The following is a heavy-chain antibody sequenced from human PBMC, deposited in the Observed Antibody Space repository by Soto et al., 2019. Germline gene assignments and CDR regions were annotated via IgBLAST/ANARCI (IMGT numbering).Heavy chain of an antibody. V-gene: IGHV1-18*01. CDR3: ARVPRGRYSYGYIDV. Sequence: GASVKVSCKASGYTFTSYGISWVRQAPGQGLEWMGWISAYNGNTNYAQKLQGRVTMTTDTSTSTAYMELRSLRSDDTAVYHCARVPRGRYSYGYIDVWGKGTTVTSP. J-gene: IGHJ6*03. CDR2: ISAYNGNT. D-gene: IGHD5-18*01. CDR1: GYTFTSYG.